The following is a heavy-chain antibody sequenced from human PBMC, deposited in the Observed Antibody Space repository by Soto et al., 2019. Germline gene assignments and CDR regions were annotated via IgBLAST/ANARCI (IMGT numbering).Heavy chain of an antibody. CDR3: AKVSLGALTFTDYYYYGLEV. Sequence: HPGGSLRLSCAASVFTFSTYAMNLVRQAPGKGLECVSAISVGGGSTYYADSVKGRVTISRDNSKNTLYLQMNSLRAEDTAVYYCAKVSLGALTFTDYYYYGLEVWGQGTTVTLSS. CDR2: ISVGGGST. J-gene: IGHJ6*02. CDR1: VFTFSTYA. V-gene: IGHV3-23*01. D-gene: IGHD1-26*01.